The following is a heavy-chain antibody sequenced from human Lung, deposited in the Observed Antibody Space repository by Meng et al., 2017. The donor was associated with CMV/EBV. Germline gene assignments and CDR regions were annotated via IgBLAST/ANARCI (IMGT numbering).Heavy chain of an antibody. Sequence: GEXXKISCAASGFTVSSNYMSWVRQAPGKGLEWVSVIYSGGSTYYADSVKGRFTIFRDNSKNPLYPQMNSLRAEDTAVYYCGRGSSREIWTQSVDYWGQGXLVTVSS. CDR2: IYSGGST. V-gene: IGHV3-66*02. D-gene: IGHD2-2*01. J-gene: IGHJ4*02. CDR3: GRGSSREIWTQSVDY. CDR1: GFTVSSNY.